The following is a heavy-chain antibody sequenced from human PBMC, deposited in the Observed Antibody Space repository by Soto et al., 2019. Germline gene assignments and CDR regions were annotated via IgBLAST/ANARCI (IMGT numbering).Heavy chain of an antibody. D-gene: IGHD2-15*01. CDR2: INPNSGGT. J-gene: IGHJ5*02. CDR3: ARSPFLGYCSGGSCQNWFDP. Sequence: QVQLVQSGAEVKKPGASVKVSCKASGYTFTGYYMHWVRQAPGQGLEWMGWINPNSGGTNYAQKFQGRVTMTRDTSISTAYMELSRLRSDDTTVYYCARSPFLGYCSGGSCQNWFDPWGQGTLVTVSS. CDR1: GYTFTGYY. V-gene: IGHV1-2*02.